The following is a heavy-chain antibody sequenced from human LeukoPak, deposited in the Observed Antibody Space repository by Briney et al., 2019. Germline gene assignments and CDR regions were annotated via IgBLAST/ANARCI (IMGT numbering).Heavy chain of an antibody. CDR1: SGSISTSNW. CDR3: ARHGVTYFDY. Sequence: KASETLSLTCAVSSGSISTSNWWSWVRQPPGKGLKWIAEIHHSGSTNYNPSLKSRVTISVDKSKNQFSLKLNSVTAADTAVYYCARHGVTYFDYWGQGTLVTVSS. D-gene: IGHD4-11*01. V-gene: IGHV4-4*02. CDR2: IHHSGST. J-gene: IGHJ4*02.